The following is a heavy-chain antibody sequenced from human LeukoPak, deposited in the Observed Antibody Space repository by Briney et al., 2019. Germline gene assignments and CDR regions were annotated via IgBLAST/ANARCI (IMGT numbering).Heavy chain of an antibody. CDR2: IYTNGST. CDR1: GGSISSATYY. D-gene: IGHD4-17*01. J-gene: IGHJ6*03. Sequence: PSETLSLTCTVSGGSISSATYYWNWIRQPAGKGLEWIGRIYTNGSTNYNPSLKSRVTISVDKSKNQFSLKLSSVTAADTAVYYCAREDYGDYPSPYYYMDVWGKGTTVTVSS. V-gene: IGHV4-61*02. CDR3: AREDYGDYPSPYYYMDV.